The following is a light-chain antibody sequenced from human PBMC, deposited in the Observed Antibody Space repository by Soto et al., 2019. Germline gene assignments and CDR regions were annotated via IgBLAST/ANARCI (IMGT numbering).Light chain of an antibody. CDR1: SSDVGGYSF. CDR3: SSYTSSSTYV. J-gene: IGLJ1*01. CDR2: EAS. V-gene: IGLV2-14*01. Sequence: QSALTQPASVSGSPGQSITISCTGTSSDVGGYSFVSWYQQHPGKAPQLMIYEASNRPSGVSTRFSGSKSGNTASLTISGLQAEDEADYYCSSYTSSSTYVFGTGTKLTVL.